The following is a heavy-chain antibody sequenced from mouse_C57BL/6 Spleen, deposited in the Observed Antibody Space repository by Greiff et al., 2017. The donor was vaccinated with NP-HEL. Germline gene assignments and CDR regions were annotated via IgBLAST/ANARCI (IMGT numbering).Heavy chain of an antibody. CDR2: IDPENGDT. Sequence: EVKLMESGAELVRPGASVKLSCTASGFNIKDDYMHWVKQRPEQGLEWIGWIDPENGDTEYASKFQGKATITADTSSNTAYLQLSSLTYEDTAVYYCTRLRRGPFDYWGQGTTLTVSS. V-gene: IGHV14-4*01. D-gene: IGHD2-4*01. CDR3: TRLRRGPFDY. CDR1: GFNIKDDY. J-gene: IGHJ2*01.